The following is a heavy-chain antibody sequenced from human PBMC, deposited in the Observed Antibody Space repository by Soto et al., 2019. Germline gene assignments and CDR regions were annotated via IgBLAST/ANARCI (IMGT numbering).Heavy chain of an antibody. CDR1: CGSIRSGGYS. V-gene: IGHV4-30-2*01. Sequence: SESLSLTGAVSCGSIRSGGYSWNWIRQPPGKGLEWIGYIYQSGSTHYNPYLKGRVTISVDRSKTQFSLKLSSVTAADTAVYYCARDQREANWFDPWGHGTLVTVSS. CDR2: IYQSGST. CDR3: ARDQREANWFDP. J-gene: IGHJ5*02.